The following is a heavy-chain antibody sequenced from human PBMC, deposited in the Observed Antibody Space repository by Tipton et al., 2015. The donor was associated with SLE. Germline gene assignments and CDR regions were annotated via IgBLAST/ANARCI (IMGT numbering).Heavy chain of an antibody. CDR2: IYTGGST. CDR1: GDSISGHY. Sequence: TLSLTCTVSGDSISGHYWSWIRQPAGKGLEWIGHIYTGGSTNYNPSLKSRVSISVDTSKNQFSLNLISVTAADTAVYYCARDIEYYFESWGQGTLVTVSS. D-gene: IGHD2-15*01. CDR3: ARDIEYYFES. V-gene: IGHV4-4*07. J-gene: IGHJ4*02.